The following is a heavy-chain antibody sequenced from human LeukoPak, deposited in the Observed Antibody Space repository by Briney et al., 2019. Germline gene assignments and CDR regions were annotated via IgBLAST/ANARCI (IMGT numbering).Heavy chain of an antibody. CDR2: INPNTGAT. Sequence: ASVKVSCKASGYTFSDYYIQWVRQAPGQGLEWLGWINPNTGATNYAPKFQGRVTITRDTSVNTAYMDLTRLTSDDTAVYYCAKDRPPVRPFDPWGQGTLVTVSS. J-gene: IGHJ5*02. V-gene: IGHV1-2*02. CDR3: AKDRPPVRPFDP. CDR1: GYTFSDYY.